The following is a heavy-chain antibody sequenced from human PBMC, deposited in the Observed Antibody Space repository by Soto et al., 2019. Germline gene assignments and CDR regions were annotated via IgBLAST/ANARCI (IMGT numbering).Heavy chain of an antibody. CDR2: INHSGST. J-gene: IGHJ4*02. V-gene: IGHV4-34*01. D-gene: IGHD3-10*01. CDR3: ARSGPLWFGELSHFDY. Sequence: SETLSLTCAVYGGSFSGYYWSWIRQPPGKGLEWIGSINHSGSTYYNTSLRSRVTISVDTSKNQFSLKVASMTAADTAVYYCARSGPLWFGELSHFDYWGQGTLVTVSS. CDR1: GGSFSGYY.